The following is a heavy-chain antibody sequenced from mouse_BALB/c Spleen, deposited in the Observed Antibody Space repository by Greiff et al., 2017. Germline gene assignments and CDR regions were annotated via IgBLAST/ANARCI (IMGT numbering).Heavy chain of an antibody. CDR2: INPYNGDT. J-gene: IGHJ4*01. D-gene: IGHD2-14*01. Sequence: EVKLMESGPELVKPGASVKISCKASGYSFTGYFMNWVMQSHGKSLEWIGRINPYNGDTFYNQKFKGKATLTVDKSSSTAHMELRSLASEDSAVYYCAREGGYGALVYYAMDYWGQGTSVTVSS. CDR1: GYSFTGYF. V-gene: IGHV1-20*02. CDR3: AREGGYGALVYYAMDY.